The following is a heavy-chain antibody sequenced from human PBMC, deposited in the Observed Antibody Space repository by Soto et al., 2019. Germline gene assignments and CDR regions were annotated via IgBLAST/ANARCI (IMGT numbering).Heavy chain of an antibody. CDR2: ISGSGGSI. V-gene: IGHV3-23*01. J-gene: IGHJ5*02. D-gene: IGHD3-9*01. CDR3: AKDGGDILTGYYH. Sequence: SLRLSCAASGFTFSSYAMSWVRQAPGKGLEWVSAISGSGGSIYYADSVKGRFTISRDNSKNTLYLQMNSLRAEDTAVYYCAKDGGDILTGYYHWGQGTLVTVSS. CDR1: GFTFSSYA.